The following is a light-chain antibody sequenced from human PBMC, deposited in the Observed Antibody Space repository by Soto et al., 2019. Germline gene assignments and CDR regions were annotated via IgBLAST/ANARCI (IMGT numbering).Light chain of an antibody. Sequence: QSALTQPASVSGSPGQSITISCTGTSIDVGGYNHVSWYQQHPGKAPKLMIYEVTNRPSGVSNRFSGSKSGNTASLTISGLQAEDEADYYCSSYAISSTWVFGGGTKLTVL. CDR3: SSYAISSTWV. CDR2: EVT. CDR1: SIDVGGYNH. V-gene: IGLV2-14*01. J-gene: IGLJ3*02.